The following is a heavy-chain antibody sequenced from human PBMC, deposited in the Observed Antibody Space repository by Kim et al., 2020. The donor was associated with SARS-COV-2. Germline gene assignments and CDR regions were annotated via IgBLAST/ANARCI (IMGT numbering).Heavy chain of an antibody. D-gene: IGHD3-10*01. Sequence: SETLSLTCTVSGGSISSSYYYWGWIRQPPGKGLEWIGTVYYSGSTSYNPALKSRAATSVDTSKNQVSLEMNSVTAADTALYYCARLHLRGVSYYFDYWGQGHLVTVSS. CDR1: GGSISSSYYY. CDR3: ARLHLRGVSYYFDY. CDR2: VYYSGST. J-gene: IGHJ4*02. V-gene: IGHV4-39*01.